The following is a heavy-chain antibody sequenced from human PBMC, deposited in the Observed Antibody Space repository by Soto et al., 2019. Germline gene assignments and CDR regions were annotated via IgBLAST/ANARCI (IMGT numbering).Heavy chain of an antibody. CDR2: IIPIFGTA. J-gene: IGHJ5*02. CDR1: GGTFSSYA. CDR3: ARYKELELRPGWFDP. D-gene: IGHD1-7*01. Sequence: ASVKVSCKASGGTFSSYAISWVRQAPGQGLEWMGGIIPIFGTANYAQKCQGRVTITADESTSTAYMELSSLRSEDTAVYYCARYKELELRPGWFDPWGQGTLVTVSS. V-gene: IGHV1-69*13.